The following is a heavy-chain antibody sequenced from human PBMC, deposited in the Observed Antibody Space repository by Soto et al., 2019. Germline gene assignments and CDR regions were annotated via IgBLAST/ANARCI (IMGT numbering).Heavy chain of an antibody. CDR1: GYTFTSYG. D-gene: IGHD4-17*01. J-gene: IGHJ4*02. Sequence: ASVKVSCKASGYTFTSYGINWVRQAPGQVLERMGWISGYNGNTNYAQKLQGRVTVTTDTSTSTAYIELRSMRSDDTAVYYGARGDGDYVSGHLGYWGQGTLVTVSS. CDR2: ISGYNGNT. V-gene: IGHV1-18*01. CDR3: ARGDGDYVSGHLGY.